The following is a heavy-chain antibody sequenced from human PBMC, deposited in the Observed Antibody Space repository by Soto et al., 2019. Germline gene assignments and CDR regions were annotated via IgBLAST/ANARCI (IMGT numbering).Heavy chain of an antibody. D-gene: IGHD6-19*01. V-gene: IGHV1-18*01. CDR1: GYTFTSYG. CDR3: ARDLAVGLVDY. Sequence: QVQLVQSGAEVKKPGASVKVSCKASGYTFTSYGISWVRQAPGQGLEWMGWISAYNGNTNYAQKLQGRVTMTTDTSTRTAYMELRSLRSEDTSVCYCARDLAVGLVDYWGQGTLVTVSS. CDR2: ISAYNGNT. J-gene: IGHJ4*02.